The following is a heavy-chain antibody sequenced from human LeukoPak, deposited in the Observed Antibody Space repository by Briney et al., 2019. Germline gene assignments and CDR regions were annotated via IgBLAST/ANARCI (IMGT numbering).Heavy chain of an antibody. Sequence: PSETLSLTCTVSGGSISSSSYYWGWIRQPPGKGLEWIGSIYYSGSTYYNPSLKSRVTISVDTSKNQFSLKLSSVTAADTAVYYCARRVVTADYWGQGTLVTVSS. CDR3: ARRVVTADY. D-gene: IGHD2-21*02. CDR1: GGSISSSSYY. V-gene: IGHV4-39*07. J-gene: IGHJ4*02. CDR2: IYYSGST.